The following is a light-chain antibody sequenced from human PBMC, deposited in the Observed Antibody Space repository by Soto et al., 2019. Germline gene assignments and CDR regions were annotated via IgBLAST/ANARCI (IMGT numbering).Light chain of an antibody. CDR2: DVS. J-gene: IGKJ5*01. V-gene: IGKV3-15*01. CDR1: QSVRSN. Sequence: EIVMTQSPATLSVSPGERATLSCRASQSVRSNLGWYQQRPGQAPRLLIYDVSTRATGIPARFSGSGSGTEFTLTISSTQSEDFAVYYCQQFNNWPPTFGHGTRLEIK. CDR3: QQFNNWPPT.